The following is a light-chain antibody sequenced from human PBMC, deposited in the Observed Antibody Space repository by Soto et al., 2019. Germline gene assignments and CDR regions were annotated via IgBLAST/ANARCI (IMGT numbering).Light chain of an antibody. J-gene: IGLJ2*01. CDR2: DVN. V-gene: IGLV2-14*03. CDR1: SSDVGGYNS. Sequence: QSALTQPASVSGSPGQSITIACTGTSSDVGGYNSVSWYQQHPGKVPKLIIYDVNNRPSGVSWRFSGAKSGNTASLPVSGLQAEDEADYYCSSFASSSTLVFGGGTQLTVL. CDR3: SSFASSSTLV.